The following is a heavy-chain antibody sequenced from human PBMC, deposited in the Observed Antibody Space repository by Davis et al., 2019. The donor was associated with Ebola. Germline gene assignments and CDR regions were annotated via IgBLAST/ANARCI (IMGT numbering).Heavy chain of an antibody. J-gene: IGHJ6*03. Sequence: PSETLSLTCTVSGGSISRGGSYWTWIRPHPGKGLEWIGYIYYSGSTYYKPSLKSRVTISLDTSKNQFFLNLYSVTAADTAVYYCARDLRYDSSGYDYYFYMDVWGKGTTVTVS. D-gene: IGHD3-22*01. V-gene: IGHV4-31*03. CDR1: GGSISRGGSY. CDR3: ARDLRYDSSGYDYYFYMDV. CDR2: IYYSGST.